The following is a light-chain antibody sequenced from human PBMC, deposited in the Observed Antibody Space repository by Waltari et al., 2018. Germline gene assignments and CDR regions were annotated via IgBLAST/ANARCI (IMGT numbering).Light chain of an antibody. CDR2: WAS. V-gene: IGKV4-1*01. J-gene: IGKJ4*01. CDR1: QCVLHSSNYKNY. Sequence: DIVMTQSPDSLAVSLGERATINCKSSQCVLHSSNYKNYLSWYQAKPGQPPKLLLSWASTREYGVPDRFSGSGSGTDFTLTISSLQAEDVAVYYCQQHYSTPLTFGGGTKVEIK. CDR3: QQHYSTPLT.